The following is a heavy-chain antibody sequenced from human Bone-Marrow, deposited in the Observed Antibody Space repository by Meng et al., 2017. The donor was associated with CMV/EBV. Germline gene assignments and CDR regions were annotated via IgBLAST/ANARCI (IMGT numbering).Heavy chain of an antibody. V-gene: IGHV3-48*03. Sequence: GESLKISCAASGFTFSSYEMNWVRQAPGKGLEWVSYISGSGNTIYYPDSVKGRFTISRDNAKNSLYLQMNSLRAEDTAVYYCAKGDYDFWSALSHWGQGTLVTVSS. D-gene: IGHD3-3*01. CDR3: AKGDYDFWSALSH. CDR2: ISGSGNTI. CDR1: GFTFSSYE. J-gene: IGHJ4*02.